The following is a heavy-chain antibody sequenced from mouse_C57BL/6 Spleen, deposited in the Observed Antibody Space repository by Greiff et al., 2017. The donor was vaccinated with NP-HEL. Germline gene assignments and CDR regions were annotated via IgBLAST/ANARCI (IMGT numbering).Heavy chain of an antibody. CDR1: GFSLTSYA. Sequence: VNVVESGPGLVAPSQSLSITCTVSGFSLTSYAISWVRQPPGKGLEWLGVIWTGGGTNYNSALKSRLSISKDNSKSQVFLKMNSLQTDDTARYYCARSTTVVARYFDVWGTGTTVTVSS. V-gene: IGHV2-9-1*01. J-gene: IGHJ1*03. CDR3: ARSTTVVARYFDV. D-gene: IGHD1-1*01. CDR2: IWTGGGT.